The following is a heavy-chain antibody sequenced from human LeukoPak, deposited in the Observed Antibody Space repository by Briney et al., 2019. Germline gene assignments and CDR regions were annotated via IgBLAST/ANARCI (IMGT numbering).Heavy chain of an antibody. CDR2: IDPKSGGT. CDR3: YYIDIVTSIRDAFDV. D-gene: IGHD5-12*01. CDR1: GHTLRGYF. V-gene: IGHV1-2*02. J-gene: IGHJ3*01. Sequence: GASVKVSCKASGHTLRGYFLHWVRQVPGQGLEWMGWIDPKSGGTKYAQKFQGRVTMTRDTSISTLYMELSRLRSDDTAVYYCYYIDIVTSIRDAFDVWGQGTRVTVSS.